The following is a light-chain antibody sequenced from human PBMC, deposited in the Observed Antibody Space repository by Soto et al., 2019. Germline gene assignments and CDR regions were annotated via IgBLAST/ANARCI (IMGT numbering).Light chain of an antibody. Sequence: QSVLTQPPSVSAAPGQKVTISCSGSSSNIGNNDVSWYQQLPGTAPKLLIYDNHKGPSGIPDRFSGSKSGTSATLGITGLQTGDEADYYCGTWDNSLSAVVFGGGTKLTGL. V-gene: IGLV1-51*01. CDR3: GTWDNSLSAVV. J-gene: IGLJ2*01. CDR2: DNH. CDR1: SSNIGNND.